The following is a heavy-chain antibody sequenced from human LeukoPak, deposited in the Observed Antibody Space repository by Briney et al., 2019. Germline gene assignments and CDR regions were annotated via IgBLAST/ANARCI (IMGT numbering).Heavy chain of an antibody. CDR2: IQPGDSDT. Sequence: GESLKISCKASGYSFTTYWIGWVRQMPGKGLEWMGIIQPGDSDTRYSPSFQGQVTISADKSISTAYLQWSSLKASDTAMYYCARGRRDGYNWGYYFDYWGQGTLVTVSP. CDR3: ARGRRDGYNWGYYFDY. J-gene: IGHJ4*02. V-gene: IGHV5-51*01. D-gene: IGHD5-24*01. CDR1: GYSFTTYW.